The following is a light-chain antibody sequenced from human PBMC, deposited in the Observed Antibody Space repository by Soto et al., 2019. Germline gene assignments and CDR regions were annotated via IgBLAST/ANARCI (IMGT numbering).Light chain of an antibody. CDR1: QIVSSY. Sequence: EIVLTQSPATLSLSPGERATLSCRASQIVSSYLAWYQQKPGQAPRLLIYDASNRATGIPARFSGSGSGTDFTLTISRLEPEDFAVYYCQQQKTFGQGTKVEIK. V-gene: IGKV3-11*01. CDR3: QQQKT. CDR2: DAS. J-gene: IGKJ1*01.